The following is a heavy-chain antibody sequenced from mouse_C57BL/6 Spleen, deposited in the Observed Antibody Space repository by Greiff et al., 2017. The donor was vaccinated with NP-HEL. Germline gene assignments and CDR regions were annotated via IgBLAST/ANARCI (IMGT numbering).Heavy chain of an antibody. Sequence: VKLQQSGPELVKPGASVKISCKASGYAFSSSWMNWVKQRPGKGLEWIGRIYPGDGDTNYNGKFKGKATLTADKSSSTAYMQLSSLTSEDSAVYFCARGGNYYGSRGNAMDDWGQGTSVTVSS. D-gene: IGHD1-1*01. V-gene: IGHV1-82*01. CDR1: GYAFSSSW. CDR3: ARGGNYYGSRGNAMDD. CDR2: IYPGDGDT. J-gene: IGHJ4*01.